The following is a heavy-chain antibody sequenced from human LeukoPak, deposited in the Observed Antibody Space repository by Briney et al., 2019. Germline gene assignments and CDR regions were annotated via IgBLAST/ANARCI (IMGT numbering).Heavy chain of an antibody. J-gene: IGHJ5*02. CDR3: AKDLYNYGLYNYFDP. D-gene: IGHD5-24*01. Sequence: GGSLRLSCSASKFTFSNYGTNCIRQAQGNGLEWVSYISSGTTTIIYADSVKGRFTISRDNAKNTLYLQMNSLGVGETAAYYCAKDLYNYGLYNYFDPWGQGTLVTVSS. V-gene: IGHV3-48*01. CDR1: KFTFSNYG. CDR2: ISSGTTTI.